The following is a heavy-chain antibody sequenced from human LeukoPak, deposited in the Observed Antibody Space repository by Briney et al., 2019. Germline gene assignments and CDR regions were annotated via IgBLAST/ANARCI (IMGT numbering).Heavy chain of an antibody. V-gene: IGHV3-13*05. CDR1: GFTFSSYD. J-gene: IGHJ6*02. D-gene: IGHD3-10*01. CDR2: IGTAGDP. CDR3: AGSGKPYGLDV. Sequence: PGGSLRLSCAASGFTFSSYDMHWVRQATGKGLEWVSAIGTAGDPYYPGSVKGRFTISRENAKNSLYLQMNSLRDEDTAVYYCAGSGKPYGLDVWGQGTTVTVSS.